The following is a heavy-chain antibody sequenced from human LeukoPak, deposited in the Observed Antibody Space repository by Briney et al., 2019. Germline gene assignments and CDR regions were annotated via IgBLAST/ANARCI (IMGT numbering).Heavy chain of an antibody. CDR2: ISGSGGST. V-gene: IGHV3-23*01. J-gene: IGHJ4*02. CDR1: GFTFSSYA. CDR3: AKDRVYPNYYFDY. Sequence: GGSLRLSCAASGFTFSSYAMGWVRQAPGKGLEWVSAISGSGGSTYYADSVKGRFTISRDNSKNTLYLQMNSLRAEDTAVYYCAKDRVYPNYYFDYWGQGTLVTVSS. D-gene: IGHD6-13*01.